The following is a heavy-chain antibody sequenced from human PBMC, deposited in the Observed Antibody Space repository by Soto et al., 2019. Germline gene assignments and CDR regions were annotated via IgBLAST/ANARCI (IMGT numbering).Heavy chain of an antibody. D-gene: IGHD6-19*01. Sequence: PSETLSLTCTVSGGSISSSSYYWGWIRQPPGKGLEWIGSIYYSGSTYYNPSLKSRVTISVDTSKNQFSLKLSSVTAADTAVYYCARLGSGWYRYNWFDPWGQGTLVTVS. CDR3: ARLGSGWYRYNWFDP. V-gene: IGHV4-39*01. J-gene: IGHJ5*02. CDR2: IYYSGST. CDR1: GGSISSSSYY.